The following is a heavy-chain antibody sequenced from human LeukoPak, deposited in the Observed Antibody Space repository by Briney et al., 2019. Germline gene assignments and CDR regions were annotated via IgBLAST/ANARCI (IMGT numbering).Heavy chain of an antibody. J-gene: IGHJ4*02. Sequence: GGSLRLSCAASGFTFSNAWMSWVRQAPGKGLEWVGRIKSKTDGGTTDYAAHVRGRFTISRDDSKNTLYLQMNSLKTEDTAVYYCTTRFVVVPAAREDYWGQGTLVTVSS. CDR1: GFTFSNAW. V-gene: IGHV3-15*01. CDR2: IKSKTDGGTT. D-gene: IGHD2-2*01. CDR3: TTRFVVVPAAREDY.